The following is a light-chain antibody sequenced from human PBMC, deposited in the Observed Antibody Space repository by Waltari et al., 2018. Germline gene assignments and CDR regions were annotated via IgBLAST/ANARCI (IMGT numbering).Light chain of an antibody. CDR3: QQYNNWPLT. CDR1: QSVTTN. J-gene: IGKJ1*01. V-gene: IGKV3-15*01. CDR2: DTS. Sequence: EVVMTQSPATLSVSPGERVTLSCRASQSVTTNLAWCQQKPGQAPRLLIYDTSTRAPGFPARFSGSGSETEFTLIISSLQSEDFAVYYCQQYNNWPLTFGQGTRVEIK.